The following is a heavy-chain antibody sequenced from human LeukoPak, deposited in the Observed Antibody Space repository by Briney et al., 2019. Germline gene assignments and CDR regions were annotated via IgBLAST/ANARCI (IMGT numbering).Heavy chain of an antibody. Sequence: GRSLRLSCAASGFSFSSYAMHWVRQAPGKGLEWVAVISYDGSNEYYPDSVKGRFTISRDNSKNTLYLQMNSLRAEDTAVYYCARDSSGSYNGFDPWGQGTLVTVSS. CDR2: ISYDGSNE. CDR3: ARDSSGSYNGFDP. D-gene: IGHD6-19*01. CDR1: GFSFSSYA. J-gene: IGHJ5*02. V-gene: IGHV3-30*04.